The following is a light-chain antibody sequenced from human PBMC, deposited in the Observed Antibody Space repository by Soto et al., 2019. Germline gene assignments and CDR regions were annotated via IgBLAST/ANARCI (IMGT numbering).Light chain of an antibody. J-gene: IGKJ3*01. CDR3: QQFYTWTLT. CDR2: HAS. V-gene: IGKV3-15*01. Sequence: DIVMTQSPATLSVSPGEGATLSCRASQSVSRNLAWYQQKPGQAPRLVLYHASTRATGIPDRFSGSGSGTEFTLTIASLQSEDFAVYYCQQFYTWTLTFGPGTKVDIK. CDR1: QSVSRN.